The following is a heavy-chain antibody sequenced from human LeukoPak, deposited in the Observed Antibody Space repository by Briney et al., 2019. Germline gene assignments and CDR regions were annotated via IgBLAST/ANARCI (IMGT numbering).Heavy chain of an antibody. J-gene: IGHJ3*02. CDR2: ISSSSSTI. Sequence: GGSLRLSCAASGFTFSSYEMNWVRQAPGKGLEWVSYISSSSSTIYYADSVKGRFTISRDNAKNSLYLQMNSLRAEDTAVYYCARDFYTSRWAFDIWGQGTMVTVSS. CDR1: GFTFSSYE. CDR3: ARDFYTSRWAFDI. D-gene: IGHD6-13*01. V-gene: IGHV3-48*01.